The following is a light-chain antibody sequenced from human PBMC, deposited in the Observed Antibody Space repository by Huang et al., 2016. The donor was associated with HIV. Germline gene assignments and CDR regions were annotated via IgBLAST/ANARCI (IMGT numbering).Light chain of an antibody. CDR1: QDIAKY. V-gene: IGKV1-33*01. CDR2: DST. CDR3: QQYDSLPPWT. Sequence: DIQMNQSPSSLSASIGDRVTITCQASQDIAKYLTWYQQKPGQAPKRLIYDSTKLATGVPSRFSGSASGTDFTFTISSLQPEDSATYYCQQYDSLPPWTFGQGTK. J-gene: IGKJ1*01.